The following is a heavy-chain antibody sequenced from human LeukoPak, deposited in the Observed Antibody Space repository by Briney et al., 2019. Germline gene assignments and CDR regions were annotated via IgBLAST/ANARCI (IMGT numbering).Heavy chain of an antibody. CDR1: GDSISSSSYY. V-gene: IGHV4-39*01. J-gene: IGHJ4*02. D-gene: IGHD6-13*01. CDR2: FSFSGTT. CDR3: ARHRRSSSAPVGRDLLYYFDY. Sequence: SETLSLTCTVSGDSISSSSYYWGWIRQPPGKGLEWVGSFSFSGTTYYNPSLKSRVTISVDASKNQFSLKLSSVTAADTAVYYCARHRRSSSAPVGRDLLYYFDYWGQGTLVTVSS.